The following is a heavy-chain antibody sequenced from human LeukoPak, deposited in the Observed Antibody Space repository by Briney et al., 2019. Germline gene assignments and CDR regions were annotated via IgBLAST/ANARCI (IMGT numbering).Heavy chain of an antibody. CDR1: GGSFSGYY. D-gene: IGHD6-19*01. CDR3: ARGSRTTPGYSSGWYPRYLNRFDY. J-gene: IGHJ4*02. V-gene: IGHV4-34*01. Sequence: NPSETLSLTCAVYGGSFSGYYWSWIRQPPGKGLEWIGEINHSGSTNYNPSLKSRVTISVDTSKNQFSLKLSSVTAADTAVYYCARGSRTTPGYSSGWYPRYLNRFDYWGQGTLVTVSS. CDR2: INHSGST.